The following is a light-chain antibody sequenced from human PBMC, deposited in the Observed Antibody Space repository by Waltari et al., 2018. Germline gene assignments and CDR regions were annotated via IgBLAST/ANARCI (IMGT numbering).Light chain of an antibody. Sequence: QSALTQPASVSGSPGQSITISCPGTGNDVGGYNYVSWYQQHPGKVPKLVIYDVTKRPSGVSNRFSGSKSDNAASLTISGLQPEDEADYYCSSYASSATVIFGGGTKLTVL. CDR2: DVT. V-gene: IGLV2-14*03. CDR3: SSYASSATVI. CDR1: GNDVGGYNY. J-gene: IGLJ2*01.